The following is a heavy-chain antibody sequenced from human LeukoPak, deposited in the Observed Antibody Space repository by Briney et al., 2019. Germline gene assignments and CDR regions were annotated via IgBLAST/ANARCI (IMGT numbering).Heavy chain of an antibody. Sequence: ASVKVSCKASGYTFTGYYMHWVRQAPGQGLEWMGWINPNSGGTNYAQKFQGRVTMTRDTSISTAYMELSRLGSDDTAVYYCARARASSIAARTLLGYWGQGTLVTVSS. D-gene: IGHD6-6*01. CDR2: INPNSGGT. CDR3: ARARASSIAARTLLGY. J-gene: IGHJ4*02. V-gene: IGHV1-2*02. CDR1: GYTFTGYY.